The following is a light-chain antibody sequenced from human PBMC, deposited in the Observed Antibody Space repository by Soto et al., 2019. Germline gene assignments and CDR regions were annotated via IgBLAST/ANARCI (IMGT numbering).Light chain of an antibody. J-gene: IGLJ7*01. CDR2: EDS. CDR3: CSYAGGGTFE. Sequence: QSVLTQPASVSGSPGQSITISCTGTSSDVGSYNLVSWYQQSPRKAPKLMIYEDSKRPSGVSDRFSGSKSGNTASLTISGLQAEDEADYYCCSYAGGGTFEFGGGTQLTVL. CDR1: SSDVGSYNL. V-gene: IGLV2-23*02.